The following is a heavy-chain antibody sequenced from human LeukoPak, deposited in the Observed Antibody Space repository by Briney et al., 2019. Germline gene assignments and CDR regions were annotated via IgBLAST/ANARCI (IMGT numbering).Heavy chain of an antibody. J-gene: IGHJ4*02. CDR3: AKGSSSWYQYFDY. CDR2: ISGSGGTT. V-gene: IGHV3-23*01. Sequence: GGSLRLSCAASGFTFNNYAMSWVRQAPGKGLEWVSAISGSGGTTYYADSVKGRFTISRNNSKNTLYLQMNSLRAEDTAVYYCAKGSSSWYQYFDYWGQGTLVTVSS. CDR1: GFTFNNYA. D-gene: IGHD6-13*01.